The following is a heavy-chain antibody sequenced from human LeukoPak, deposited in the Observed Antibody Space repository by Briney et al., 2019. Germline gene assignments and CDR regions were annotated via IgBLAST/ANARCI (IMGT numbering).Heavy chain of an antibody. J-gene: IGHJ4*01. CDR1: GFTFDDYA. Sequence: GRSLRLSCAASGFTFDDYAMHWVRQAPGKGLEWVSGISWNSVSIDYADSVKGRFTISRDNAKNSLYLQMNSLRAEDTALYYCAKDAWSSGSQIEYWGQGTLVTVSS. D-gene: IGHD1-26*01. CDR3: AKDAWSSGSQIEY. CDR2: ISWNSVSI. V-gene: IGHV3-9*01.